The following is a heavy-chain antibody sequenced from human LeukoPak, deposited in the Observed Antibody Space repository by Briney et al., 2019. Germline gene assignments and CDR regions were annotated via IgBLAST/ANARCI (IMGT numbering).Heavy chain of an antibody. D-gene: IGHD1-26*01. V-gene: IGHV3-33*08. Sequence: GGSLRLPCVASASTFSSYCMSWVRQPPGKGLGWVSVIWYDRSNKYYADSVKGRLTICRDNSKNTLYLQMNSRRAEDTAVYYCARVNSGSYSDYWGQGTLVTVSS. CDR2: IWYDRSNK. J-gene: IGHJ4*02. CDR3: ARVNSGSYSDY. CDR1: ASTFSSYC.